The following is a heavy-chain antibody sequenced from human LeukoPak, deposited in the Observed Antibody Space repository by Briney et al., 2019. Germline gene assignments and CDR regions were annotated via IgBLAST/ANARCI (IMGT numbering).Heavy chain of an antibody. V-gene: IGHV3-23*01. CDR3: AKPGTYYYDSSGYPN. Sequence: GGSLRLSCAASGFTFSSYAMCWVRQAPGKGLEWVSAISGSGGSTYYADSVKGRFTISRDNSKNTLYLQMNSLRAEDTAVYYCAKPGTYYYDSSGYPNWGQGTLVTVSS. J-gene: IGHJ4*02. D-gene: IGHD3-22*01. CDR2: ISGSGGST. CDR1: GFTFSSYA.